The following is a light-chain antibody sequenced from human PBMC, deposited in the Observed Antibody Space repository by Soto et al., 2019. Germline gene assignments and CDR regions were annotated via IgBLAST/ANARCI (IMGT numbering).Light chain of an antibody. CDR2: YDS. V-gene: IGLV3-21*04. CDR1: NIGSKS. Sequence: SYELTEPPLVSLAPGKTARITCGGNNIGSKSVHWYQQKPGQAPVLVIYYDSDRPSGIPERFSGSNSGNTATLTISRVEAGDEADYYCQVRDSSSDHRAFGGGTKLTVL. J-gene: IGLJ2*01. CDR3: QVRDSSSDHRA.